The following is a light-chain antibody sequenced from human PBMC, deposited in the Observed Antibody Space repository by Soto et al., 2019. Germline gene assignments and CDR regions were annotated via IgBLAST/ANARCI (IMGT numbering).Light chain of an antibody. CDR2: KAS. J-gene: IGKJ1*01. CDR1: QTISNW. Sequence: DIQMTQSPSTLPASVGDRVTITCRASQTISNWLAWYQQKPGKAPKLLISKASGLQSGVPSRFSGSGSGTEFTLTISSLQPDDFATYYYQQYNSYSGTFGQGTKVEIK. CDR3: QQYNSYSGT. V-gene: IGKV1-5*03.